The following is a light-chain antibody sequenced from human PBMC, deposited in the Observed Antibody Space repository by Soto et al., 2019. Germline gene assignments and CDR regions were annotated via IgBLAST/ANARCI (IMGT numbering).Light chain of an antibody. CDR2: EVS. J-gene: IGLJ1*01. V-gene: IGLV2-8*01. CDR3: SSYAGSNNYV. CDR1: SSDVGGYNY. Sequence: QSLLTQPPSASGSPGQSGTISYTGTSSDVGGYNYVSWYQQHPGKAPKLMIYEVSKRPSGVPDRFSGSKSGNTASLTVSGLQAEDEADYYCSSYAGSNNYVFGTGTKVTVL.